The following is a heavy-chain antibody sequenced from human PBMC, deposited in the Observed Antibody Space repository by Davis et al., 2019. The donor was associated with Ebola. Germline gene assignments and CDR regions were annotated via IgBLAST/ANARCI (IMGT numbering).Heavy chain of an antibody. Sequence: GGSLRLSCAASGFTFSEYSLIWVRQAPGKGLEWVSSISSSSNDIYYADSVKGRFTISRDNAKNSLYLQMNSLRAEDTAVYYCARDLVVVVAATSGYYYGMDVWGQGTTVTVSS. CDR1: GFTFSEYS. CDR3: ARDLVVVVAATSGYYYGMDV. J-gene: IGHJ6*02. D-gene: IGHD2-15*01. V-gene: IGHV3-21*01. CDR2: ISSSSNDI.